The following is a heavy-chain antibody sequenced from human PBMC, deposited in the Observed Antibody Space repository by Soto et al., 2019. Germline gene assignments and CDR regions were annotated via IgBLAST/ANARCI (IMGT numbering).Heavy chain of an antibody. V-gene: IGHV1-58*01. CDR2: IVVGSGKT. Sequence: SVKVSCKASGFTFTSSAVQGVRQARGQRREWIGWIVVGSGKTNYAQKFQERVTSTREMTTITAYMELSSLRSEDKAVYYCAAESSHEYFDYWGQGTLVTVSS. J-gene: IGHJ4*02. CDR1: GFTFTSSA. D-gene: IGHD2-2*01. CDR3: AAESSHEYFDY.